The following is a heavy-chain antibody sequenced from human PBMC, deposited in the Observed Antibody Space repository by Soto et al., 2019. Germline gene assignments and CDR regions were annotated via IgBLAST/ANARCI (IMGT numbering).Heavy chain of an antibody. CDR2: IYYSGST. CDR3: ARDQPPYSSSPRYGMDV. CDR1: GGSISSGDYY. V-gene: IGHV4-30-4*01. Sequence: QVQLQESGPGLVKPSQTLSLTCTVSGGSISSGDYYWSWIRQPPGKGLEWLGYIYYSGSTYYNPSRQIRVTISVDTSKNQFSLKLSSVTAADTAVYYCARDQPPYSSSPRYGMDVWGQGTTVTVSS. J-gene: IGHJ6*02. D-gene: IGHD6-6*01.